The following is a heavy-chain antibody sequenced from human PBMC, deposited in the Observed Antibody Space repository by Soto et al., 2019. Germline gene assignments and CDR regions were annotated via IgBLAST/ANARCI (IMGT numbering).Heavy chain of an antibody. J-gene: IGHJ4*01. D-gene: IGHD6-19*01. Sequence: QALLQESGPGLVQPSGTLSLSCVVSGVSIGSDYYWGWVRQYPGKGLEWLGDMSHIGSVNYHPSLNSRVRLSMDKSQTQFSWKLISVTSADTTVYYRGRSLGWYAIDYWGHGTLVIVSS. V-gene: IGHV4-4*02. CDR1: GVSIGSDYY. CDR3: GRSLGWYAIDY. CDR2: MSHIGSV.